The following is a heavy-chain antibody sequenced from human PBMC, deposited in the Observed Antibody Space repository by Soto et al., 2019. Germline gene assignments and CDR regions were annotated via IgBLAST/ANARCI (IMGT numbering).Heavy chain of an antibody. CDR1: GGTFSNHA. CDR2: IIPMFPTA. CDR3: ARDDATYCGGECYRYFYYGMDV. D-gene: IGHD2-21*01. V-gene: IGHV1-69*01. J-gene: IGHJ6*02. Sequence: QVQLVQSGAEVKQPGSSVKVSCKASGGTFSNHAISWVRQAPGQGLEWVGGIIPMFPTADYAPRFQGRVTITADDSTTTVYMELSGLRSEDTAMYYCARDDATYCGGECYRYFYYGMDVWGQGTTVTVSS.